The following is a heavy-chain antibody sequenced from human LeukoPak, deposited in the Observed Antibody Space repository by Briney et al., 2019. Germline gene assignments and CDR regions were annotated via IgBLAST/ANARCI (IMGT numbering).Heavy chain of an antibody. CDR2: IKEDGSEK. D-gene: IGHD3-22*01. V-gene: IGHV3-7*01. Sequence: GGSLRLSCAASGFTFSDVWMSWVRQAPGKGREWVANIKEDGSEKYYVESVKGRFTISRDNAKNSLFLQMNSLRAEDTAVYYCARVRSGYYSDYWGQGSLVTVSS. CDR1: GFTFSDVW. J-gene: IGHJ4*02. CDR3: ARVRSGYYSDY.